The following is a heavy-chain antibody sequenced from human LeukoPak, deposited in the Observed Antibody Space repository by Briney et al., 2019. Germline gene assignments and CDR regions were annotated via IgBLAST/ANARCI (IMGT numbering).Heavy chain of an antibody. J-gene: IGHJ3*02. CDR2: IIPIFGTA. CDR1: GGTFSSYA. V-gene: IGHV1-69*01. CDR3: AREDDTGRYMGDDAFDI. D-gene: IGHD1-26*01. Sequence: SVKVSCKASGGTFSSYAISWVRQAPGQGLEWMGGIIPIFGTANYAQKFQGRVTNTADESTSTAYMELSSLRSEDTAVYYCAREDDTGRYMGDDAFDIWGQGTMVTVSS.